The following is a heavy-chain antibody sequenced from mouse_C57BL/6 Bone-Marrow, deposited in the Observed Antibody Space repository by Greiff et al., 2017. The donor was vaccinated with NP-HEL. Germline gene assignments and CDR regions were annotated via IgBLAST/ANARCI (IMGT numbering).Heavy chain of an antibody. CDR3: TTDDYDGTGFAY. CDR2: IDPENGDT. CDR1: GFNIKDDY. J-gene: IGHJ3*01. Sequence: VQLQQSGAELVRPGASVKLSCTASGFNIKDDYMHWVKQRPEQGLEWIGWIDPENGDTEYASKFQGKATITADTSSNTAYLQLSSLPSEDTAVYYCTTDDYDGTGFAYWGQGTLVTVSA. D-gene: IGHD2-4*01. V-gene: IGHV14-4*01.